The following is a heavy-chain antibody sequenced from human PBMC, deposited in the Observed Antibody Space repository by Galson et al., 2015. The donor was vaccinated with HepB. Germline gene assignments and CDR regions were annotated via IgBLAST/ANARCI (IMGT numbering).Heavy chain of an antibody. V-gene: IGHV6-1*01. Sequence: CAISGDSVSANTAVWNWIRQSPSRGLEWLGRTYYRSKWFKDYALSMKSRITISADTSRNQVSMQLNSVRPEDTAVYYRAYGVDFWGQGTTVTVSS. CDR1: GDSVSANTAV. J-gene: IGHJ6*02. CDR3: AYGVDF. CDR2: TYYRSKWFK.